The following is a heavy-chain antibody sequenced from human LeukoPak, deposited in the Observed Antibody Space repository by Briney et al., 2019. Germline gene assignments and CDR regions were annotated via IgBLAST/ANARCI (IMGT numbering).Heavy chain of an antibody. V-gene: IGHV3-21*01. CDR3: ARKSAGYSSSWLDY. J-gene: IGHJ4*02. D-gene: IGHD6-13*01. Sequence: PGGSLRLPCAASGFTFSSYSMNWVRQAPGKGLEWVSSISSSSSYIYYADSVKGRFTISRDNAKNSLYLQMNSLRAEDTAVYYCARKSAGYSSSWLDYWGQGTLVTVSS. CDR2: ISSSSSYI. CDR1: GFTFSSYS.